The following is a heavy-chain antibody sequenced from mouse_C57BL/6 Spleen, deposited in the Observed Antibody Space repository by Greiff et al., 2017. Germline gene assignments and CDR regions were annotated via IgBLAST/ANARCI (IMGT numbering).Heavy chain of an antibody. CDR2: INPNNGGT. CDR1: GYTFTDYN. CDR3: ALSGYYGPFAY. V-gene: IGHV1-18*01. D-gene: IGHD1-1*01. Sequence: EVQLQQSGPELVKPGASVKIPCKASGYTFTDYNMDWVKQSHGKSLEWIGDINPNNGGTIYNQKFKGKATLTVDKSSSTAYMGLRSLTSEDTAVYYCALSGYYGPFAYWGQGTLVTVSA. J-gene: IGHJ3*01.